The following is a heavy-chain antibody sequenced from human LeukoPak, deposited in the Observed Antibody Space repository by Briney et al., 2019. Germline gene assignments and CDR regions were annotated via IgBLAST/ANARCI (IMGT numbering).Heavy chain of an antibody. V-gene: IGHV1-18*01. CDR1: GYRFSSYG. CDR3: ARLPPDGGVVIGRDPYYYYGMDV. D-gene: IGHD3-3*01. Sequence: ASVRVSCKASGYRFSSYGIIWVRQAPGQGLEWMGWISAYNGDTNSAQKFQGRVTMTTDTSASTAYMELRSLRSDDTAVYYCARLPPDGGVVIGRDPYYYYGMDVWGQGTTVTVSS. J-gene: IGHJ6*02. CDR2: ISAYNGDT.